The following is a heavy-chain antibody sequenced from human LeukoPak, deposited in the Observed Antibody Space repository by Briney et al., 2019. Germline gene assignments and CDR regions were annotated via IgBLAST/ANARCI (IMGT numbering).Heavy chain of an antibody. CDR1: GYTFTSYD. V-gene: IGHV1-8*01. CDR2: MNPNSGNT. CDR3: ARGKYDFWSGYSDWFDP. J-gene: IGHJ5*02. D-gene: IGHD3-3*01. Sequence: ASVKVSCKASGYTFTSYDINWVRQATGQGLEWMGWMNPNSGNTGYAQKFRGRVTMTRNTSISTAYMELSSLRSEDTAVYYCARGKYDFWSGYSDWFDPWGQGTLVTVSS.